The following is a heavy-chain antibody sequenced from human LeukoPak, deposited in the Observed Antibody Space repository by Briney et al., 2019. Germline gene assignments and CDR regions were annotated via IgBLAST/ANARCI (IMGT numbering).Heavy chain of an antibody. CDR2: IWYDGSDK. CDR3: ARDGNQYDSSGYYPRESFQH. D-gene: IGHD3-22*01. V-gene: IGHV3-33*01. Sequence: SGGSLRLSCAASGFTFSNYAMHWVRQAPGKGLEWVALIWYDGSDKYYADSVKGRFTISRDNPKNTLYLQMNSLRAEDTAVYYCARDGNQYDSSGYYPRESFQHWGQGTLVTVSS. J-gene: IGHJ1*01. CDR1: GFTFSNYA.